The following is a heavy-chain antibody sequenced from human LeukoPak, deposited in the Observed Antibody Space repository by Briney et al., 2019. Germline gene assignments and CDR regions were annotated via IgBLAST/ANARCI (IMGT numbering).Heavy chain of an antibody. CDR3: ARYYDSSGYPFDY. CDR2: INPNSGGT. J-gene: IGHJ4*02. V-gene: IGHV1-2*02. D-gene: IGHD3-22*01. Sequence: ASVKVSCKASGYTFTGYYMHWVRQAPGQGLEWMGWINPNSGGTNYAQKFQGRVTMTRDTSISTAYMELSRLRSDHTAVYYCARYYDSSGYPFDYWGQGTLVTVSS. CDR1: GYTFTGYY.